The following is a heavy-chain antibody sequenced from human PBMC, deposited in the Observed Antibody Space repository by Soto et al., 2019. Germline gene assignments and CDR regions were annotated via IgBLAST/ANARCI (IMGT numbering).Heavy chain of an antibody. CDR3: ARGQDIFTYFLGYAGYDYYIVV. D-gene: IGHD2-15*01. Sequence: ASVKVYCKASGYTFTSHSMHWVRQAPGQRLEWMGWINTANGNTQQSQRFQGRVTITRDTSASTAYMELSSLRSEDTAVYYCARGQDIFTYFLGYAGYDYYIVVRGEGPTVTVS. CDR2: INTANGNT. V-gene: IGHV1-3*04. J-gene: IGHJ6*03. CDR1: GYTFTSHS.